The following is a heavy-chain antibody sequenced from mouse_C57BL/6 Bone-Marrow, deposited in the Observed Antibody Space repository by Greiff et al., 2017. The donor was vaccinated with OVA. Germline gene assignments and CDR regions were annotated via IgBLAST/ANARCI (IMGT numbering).Heavy chain of an antibody. J-gene: IGHJ2*01. D-gene: IGHD1-1*01. CDR3: ARRYYGSRDFDY. V-gene: IGHV1-64*01. Sequence: VQLQQPGAELVKPGASVKLSCKASGYTFTSYWMHWVKQRPGQGLEWIGMIHPNSGSTNYNEKFKSKATLTVDKSSSTAYMQLSSLTSEDSAVYYCARRYYGSRDFDYWGQGTTLTVSS. CDR2: IHPNSGST. CDR1: GYTFTSYW.